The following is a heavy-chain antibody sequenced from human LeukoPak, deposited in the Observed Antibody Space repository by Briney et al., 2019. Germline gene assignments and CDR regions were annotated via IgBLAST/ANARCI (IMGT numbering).Heavy chain of an antibody. J-gene: IGHJ4*02. D-gene: IGHD2-8*01. Sequence: PGGSLRLSCAASGFTFSNYAVHWVRQAPGKGLEWVAVISYDGSNKYYADSVKGRFTFSRDNSKNTLYLQMNSLRAEDTAVYYCAKEYCSNSVCHSLDYWGQGTLVTVSS. CDR1: GFTFSNYA. CDR3: AKEYCSNSVCHSLDY. V-gene: IGHV3-30*04. CDR2: ISYDGSNK.